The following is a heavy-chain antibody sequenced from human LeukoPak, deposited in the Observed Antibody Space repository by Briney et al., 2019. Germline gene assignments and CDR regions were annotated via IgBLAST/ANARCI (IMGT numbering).Heavy chain of an antibody. CDR2: ISHRVSDV. V-gene: IGHV3-11*01. Sequence: PGGSLRLSCAASGFSFSDYYMSWIRQAPGKGLEWVSYISHRVSDVQYADSVKGRFTISRDNARNSLYLQMNGLRAEDTAVYYCARDLLASSRENWGQGTLVTVSS. CDR1: GFSFSDYY. J-gene: IGHJ4*02. CDR3: ARDLLASSREN. D-gene: IGHD6-13*01.